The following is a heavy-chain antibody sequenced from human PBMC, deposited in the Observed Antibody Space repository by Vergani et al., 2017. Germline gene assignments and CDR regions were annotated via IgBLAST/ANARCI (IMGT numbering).Heavy chain of an antibody. CDR1: GGSISSGGYS. Sequence: QLQLQESGSGLVKPSQTLSLTCAVSGGSISSGGYSWSWIRQPPGKGLEWIGYIYHSGSTYYNPSLKSRVTISVDRSKNQFSLKLRSVTAADTAVYYCARAAITDDQYFQHWGQGTLVTVSS. J-gene: IGHJ1*01. D-gene: IGHD3-3*01. CDR3: ARAAITDDQYFQH. CDR2: IYHSGST. V-gene: IGHV4-30-2*01.